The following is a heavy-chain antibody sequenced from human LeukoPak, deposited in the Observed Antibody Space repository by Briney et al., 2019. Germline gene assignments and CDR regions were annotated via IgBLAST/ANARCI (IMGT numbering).Heavy chain of an antibody. CDR3: AKDVSGSNHEYFDY. J-gene: IGHJ4*02. D-gene: IGHD1-26*01. V-gene: IGHV3-23*01. CDR2: ISGSGGST. CDR1: GFTFSSYA. Sequence: GGSLRLSCAASGFTFSSYAMSWVRQAPGKGLEWVSAISGSGGSTYYADSVKGRFTISRDNSKNTLYLQMNSLRAEDTAVYCCAKDVSGSNHEYFDYWGQGTLVTVYS.